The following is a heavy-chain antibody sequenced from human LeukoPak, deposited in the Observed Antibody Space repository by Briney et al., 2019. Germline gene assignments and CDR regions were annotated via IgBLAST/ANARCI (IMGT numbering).Heavy chain of an antibody. D-gene: IGHD1-26*01. Sequence: GGSLRLSCAASGFTFSSYAMSWVRQAPGKGLEWVSGISRSGGSTNYADSVKGRFTISRDNSKSTLYLQMNSLRAEDTAVYYCARGSYYGYYYFDYWGQGTLVSVSS. CDR2: ISRSGGST. V-gene: IGHV3-23*01. CDR1: GFTFSSYA. CDR3: ARGSYYGYYYFDY. J-gene: IGHJ4*02.